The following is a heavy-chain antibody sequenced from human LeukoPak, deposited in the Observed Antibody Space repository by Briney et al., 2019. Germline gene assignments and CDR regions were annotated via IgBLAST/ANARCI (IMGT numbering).Heavy chain of an antibody. D-gene: IGHD3-10*01. CDR3: ARVIYCGGSYYHAF. Sequence: GGSLRLSCAASGFTFSSYSMNWVRQAPGKGLEWVSSISSSSSYIYYADSVKGRFTVSRDNAKNSLYLQMNSLRAEDTAVYYCARVIYCGGSYYHAFWGQGTLVTVSS. V-gene: IGHV3-21*01. CDR2: ISSSSSYI. J-gene: IGHJ1*01. CDR1: GFTFSSYS.